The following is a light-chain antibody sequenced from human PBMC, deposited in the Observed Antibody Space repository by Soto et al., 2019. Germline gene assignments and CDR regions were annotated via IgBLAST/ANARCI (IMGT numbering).Light chain of an antibody. Sequence: EIALTQSPGTLSVSPGERANLSCRASQSVSTNLAWFQQKPGQAPRLLIYGASTRATGIPARFSGSGSGTEFTLTINSLQSEDVAVYYCQQSNNWPYTFGQGTKLEV. CDR3: QQSNNWPYT. CDR2: GAS. V-gene: IGKV3-15*01. CDR1: QSVSTN. J-gene: IGKJ2*01.